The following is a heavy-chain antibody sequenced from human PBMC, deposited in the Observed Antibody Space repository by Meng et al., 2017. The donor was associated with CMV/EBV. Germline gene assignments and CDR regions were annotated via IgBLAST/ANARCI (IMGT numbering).Heavy chain of an antibody. CDR2: INHSGST. D-gene: IGHD1-26*01. V-gene: IGHV4-34*01. CDR3: ARPVGGWFDP. J-gene: IGHJ5*02. CDR1: GGSISGYY. Sequence: QVRPQQGEAGLLMPSASLSPTCAFYGGSISGYYWSWIRQPPGKGLEWIGEINHSGSTNYNPSLKSRVTISVDTSKNQFSLMLTSVTAADTAVYYCARPVGGWFDPWGQGTLVTVSS.